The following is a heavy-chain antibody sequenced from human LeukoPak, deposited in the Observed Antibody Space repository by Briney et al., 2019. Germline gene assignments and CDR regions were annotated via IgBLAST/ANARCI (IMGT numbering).Heavy chain of an antibody. J-gene: IGHJ6*03. CDR3: ARDRHHLTQSYYYYYMDV. CDR1: GGTFSSYA. CDR2: IIPIFGTA. Sequence: ASVKVSCKASGGTFSSYAISWVRQAPGQGLEWMGGIIPIFGTANYAQKFQGRVTITTDESTSTAYMELSSLRSKDTAVYSCARDRHHLTQSYYYYYMDVWGKGTTVTVSS. D-gene: IGHD1-14*01. V-gene: IGHV1-69*05.